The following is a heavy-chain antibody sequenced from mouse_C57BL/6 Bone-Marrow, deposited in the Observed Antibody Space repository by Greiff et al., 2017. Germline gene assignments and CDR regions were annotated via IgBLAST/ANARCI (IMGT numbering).Heavy chain of an antibody. V-gene: IGHV1-26*01. D-gene: IGHD2-14*01. CDR1: GYTFTDYY. J-gene: IGHJ3*01. CDR2: INPNNGGT. CDR3: ARWVPFAY. Sequence: VQLQQSGPELVKPGASVKISCKASGYTFTDYYMNWVKQSHGKSLEWIGDINPNNGGTSYNQKFKGKATLTVDKSSSTAYMEHRILTSEDSAVYYCARWVPFAYWGQGTLVTVSA.